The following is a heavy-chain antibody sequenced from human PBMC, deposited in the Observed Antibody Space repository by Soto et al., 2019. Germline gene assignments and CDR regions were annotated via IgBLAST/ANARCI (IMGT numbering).Heavy chain of an antibody. CDR1: GFTFTGHY. Sequence: GASVKVSCKASGFTFTGHYIHWVRQAPGQGLECMGWIHPNRGAPSYAQKFQGRVTLTGDTSITTAYMELSSLRSEDTAIYYCATYTMTTHHFDYWGQGTRVTVSS. D-gene: IGHD4-4*01. V-gene: IGHV1-2*02. J-gene: IGHJ4*02. CDR3: ATYTMTTHHFDY. CDR2: IHPNRGAP.